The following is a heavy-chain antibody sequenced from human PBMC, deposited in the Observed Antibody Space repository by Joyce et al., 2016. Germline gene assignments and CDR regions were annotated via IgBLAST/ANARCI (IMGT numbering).Heavy chain of an antibody. Sequence: QLEESGGTLVHPGGSLRHVCKDSYRLSNKNVMAWVLQAPGEGLEWVSAIGVSGGGRYYADSVKGRFTVSRDNSKNMMYREMTSLQIEDTAVYYCARAKTVVVAYTLRDGFDVWGQGTQVAVSS. CDR1: YRLSNKNV. CDR3: ARAKTVVVAYTLRDGFDV. CDR2: IGVSGGGR. D-gene: IGHD2-15*01. V-gene: IGHV3-23*04. J-gene: IGHJ3*01.